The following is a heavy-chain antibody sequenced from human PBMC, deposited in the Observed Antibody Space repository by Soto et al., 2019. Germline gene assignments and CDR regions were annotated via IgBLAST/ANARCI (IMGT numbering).Heavy chain of an antibody. V-gene: IGHV3-72*01. Sequence: GGSLRLSCASSGFTFSDHYMDWVRQAPGKGLEWVARVRDKAHTYTTEYAASVKGRFIISRDDSRNSLHLQMNSLKTEDTAVYYCARAMVRGNYFDHWGQGALVTVSS. CDR3: ARAMVRGNYFDH. CDR2: VRDKAHTYTT. CDR1: GFTFSDHY. D-gene: IGHD3-10*01. J-gene: IGHJ4*02.